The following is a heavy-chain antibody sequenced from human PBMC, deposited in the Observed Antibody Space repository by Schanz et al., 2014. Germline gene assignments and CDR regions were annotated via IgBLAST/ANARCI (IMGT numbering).Heavy chain of an antibody. V-gene: IGHV3-9*01. CDR2: FSLDTDRI. J-gene: IGHJ6*02. D-gene: IGHD3-3*02. Sequence: VHLVESGGGVVQPGRSLRLSCAGSGLNFRQYAIHWVRHAPGKGLEWVAGFSLDTDRIDYGDSVKGRFTVSWDNSKTSLYLQMNSLRPEDTALYYCTKDILPGGADVWGQGTTVTVSS. CDR3: TKDILPGGADV. CDR1: GLNFRQYA.